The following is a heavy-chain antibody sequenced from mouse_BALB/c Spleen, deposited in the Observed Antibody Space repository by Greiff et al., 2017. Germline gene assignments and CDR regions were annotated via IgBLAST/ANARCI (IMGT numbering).Heavy chain of an antibody. V-gene: IGHV2-9-2*01. D-gene: IGHD2-2*01. CDR1: GFSLTSYD. J-gene: IGHJ4*01. CDR3: VRERNGYHYYAMDY. Sequence: VQGVESGPGLVAPSQSLSITCTVSGFSLTSYDISWIRQPPGKGLEWLGVIWTGGGTNYNSAFMSRLSISKDNSKSQVFLKMNSLQTDDTAIYYCVRERNGYHYYAMDYWGQGTSVTVSS. CDR2: IWTGGGT.